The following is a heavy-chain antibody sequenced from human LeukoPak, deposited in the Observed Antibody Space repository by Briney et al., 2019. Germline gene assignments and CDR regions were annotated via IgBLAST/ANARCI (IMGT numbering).Heavy chain of an antibody. J-gene: IGHJ2*01. CDR3: AKDSPAMAWYFDL. CDR1: GFTFSSYG. CDR2: IRYDGSNK. D-gene: IGHD5-24*01. V-gene: IGHV3-30*02. Sequence: PGGSLRHSCAASGFTFSSYGMHWVRQAPGKGLGWVAFIRYDGSNKYYADSVKGRFTISRDNSKNTLYLQMNSLRAEATSVYSCAKDSPAMAWYFDLWGRGTLVTVSS.